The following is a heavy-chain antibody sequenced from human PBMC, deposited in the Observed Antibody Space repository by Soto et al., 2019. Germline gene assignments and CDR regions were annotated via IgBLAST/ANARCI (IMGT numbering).Heavy chain of an antibody. CDR1: GYDFERFP. J-gene: IGHJ4*02. CDR3: AREQYEFGDLYYVDY. V-gene: IGHV1-18*04. D-gene: IGHD4-17*01. CDR2: ISPYSGSR. Sequence: QVQLVQSGGEVKRPGASVKVSCKASGYDFERFPISWVRQARGQGLEWMGLISPYSGSRYYAEKFQGRVTMTTDTSTSTACMELRSLTSDDTAVYFCAREQYEFGDLYYVDYWGQGTLVTVSS.